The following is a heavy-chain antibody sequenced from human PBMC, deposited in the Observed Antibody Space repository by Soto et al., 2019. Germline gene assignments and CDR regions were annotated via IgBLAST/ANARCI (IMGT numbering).Heavy chain of an antibody. J-gene: IGHJ5*02. D-gene: IGHD2-2*01. CDR2: IFYTGTT. Sequence: KTSETLSLTCSVSGGSINYNSYYWGWIRQPPGKGLEWVGGIFYTGTTYYSPSLRDRVTISVDTSKTPFSLNLTSVTAADTAFYFCARLVVVAPVANAWGQGTLVTVSS. V-gene: IGHV4-39*02. CDR3: ARLVVVAPVANA. CDR1: GGSINYNSYY.